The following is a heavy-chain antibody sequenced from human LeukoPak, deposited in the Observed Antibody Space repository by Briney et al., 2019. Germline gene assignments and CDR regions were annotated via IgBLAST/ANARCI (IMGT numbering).Heavy chain of an antibody. V-gene: IGHV1-2*02. Sequence: ASVKVSCKVSGYTFTGYYMHWVRQAPGQGLEWMGWIDPNSGGTNYAQKFQGRVTMTRDTSISTAYMELSRLRSDDTAVYYCARASAYYSSTSPIDYWGQGTLVTVSS. D-gene: IGHD2-21*01. CDR2: IDPNSGGT. CDR1: GYTFTGYY. CDR3: ARASAYYSSTSPIDY. J-gene: IGHJ4*02.